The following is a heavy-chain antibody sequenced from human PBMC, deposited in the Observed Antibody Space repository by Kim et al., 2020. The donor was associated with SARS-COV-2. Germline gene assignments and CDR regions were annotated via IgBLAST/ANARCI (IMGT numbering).Heavy chain of an antibody. Sequence: GGSLRLSCAASGITVSSNYMSWVRQAPGKGLEWVSIIYTGGSTFYTDSVKGRFTISRDNSKNSLYLQMNSLGADDTAVYYCAREVTPGAFDIWGQGTMVTVSS. CDR1: GITVSSNY. J-gene: IGHJ3*02. CDR2: IYTGGST. CDR3: AREVTPGAFDI. D-gene: IGHD2-21*02. V-gene: IGHV3-53*05.